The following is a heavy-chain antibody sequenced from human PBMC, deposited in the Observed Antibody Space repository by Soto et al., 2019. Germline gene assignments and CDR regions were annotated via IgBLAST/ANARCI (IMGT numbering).Heavy chain of an antibody. V-gene: IGHV1-18*01. Sequence: QVHLVQSGAEVKKPGASVKVSCKGSGYGFTTYGITWVRQAPGQGLEWMAWISAHNGNTNYAQKLQGRVTVTRDTSTRTAYMELRSLRSDDTAVYYCARGRYGDYWGKEALVPVSS. CDR1: GYGFTTYG. CDR3: ARGRYGDY. J-gene: IGHJ4*02. D-gene: IGHD1-1*01. CDR2: ISAHNGNT.